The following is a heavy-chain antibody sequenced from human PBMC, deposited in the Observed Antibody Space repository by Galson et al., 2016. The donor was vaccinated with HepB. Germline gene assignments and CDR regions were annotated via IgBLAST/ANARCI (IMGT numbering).Heavy chain of an antibody. CDR2: INHSGSA. V-gene: IGHV4-34*01. Sequence: SETLSLTCAVYGGSFSDYYWSWIRQPPGKGLEWIGEINHSGSADYHPSLMSRVTISVDTSKNQFSLKLISVTAADTAVYYCASTRIQIWLRPFDVWGQGTSVTVS. CDR1: GGSFSDYY. J-gene: IGHJ6*02. D-gene: IGHD5-18*01. CDR3: ASTRIQIWLRPFDV.